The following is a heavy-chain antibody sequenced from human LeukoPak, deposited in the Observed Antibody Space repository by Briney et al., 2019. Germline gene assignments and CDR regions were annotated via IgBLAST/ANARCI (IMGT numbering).Heavy chain of an antibody. V-gene: IGHV4-59*05. J-gene: IGHJ5*02. CDR3: ARGGGGAHNWFDP. Sequence: GSLRLSCAASGFTFSSYEMNWVRQAPGKGLEWIGSIYYSGSTYYNPSLKSRVTISVDTSKNQFSLKLSSVTAADTAVYYCARGGGGAHNWFDPWGQGTLVTVSS. CDR1: GFTFSSYE. CDR2: IYYSGST. D-gene: IGHD3-16*01.